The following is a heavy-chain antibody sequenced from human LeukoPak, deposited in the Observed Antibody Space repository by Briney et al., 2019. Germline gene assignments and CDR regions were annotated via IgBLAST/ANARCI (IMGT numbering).Heavy chain of an antibody. CDR3: ANIVVVPAAILGYFDY. CDR1: GSTFSAYG. V-gene: IGHV3-30*18. D-gene: IGHD2-2*01. J-gene: IGHJ4*02. Sequence: PGGSLRLSCAASGSTFSAYGMHWVRQAPGKGLDWVAVISYDGSNKYYADSVKGRFTISRDNSKNTLYLQMNSLRAEDTAVYYCANIVVVPAAILGYFDYWGQGTLVTVSS. CDR2: ISYDGSNK.